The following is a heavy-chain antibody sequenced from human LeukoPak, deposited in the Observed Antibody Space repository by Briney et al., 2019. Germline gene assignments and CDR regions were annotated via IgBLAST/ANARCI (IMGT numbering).Heavy chain of an antibody. Sequence: GGYLKLSCAAPGFTFSGSAMHWVRQASGKGLEWVGRIRSKANSYAKAYAASVKGRFTISRDDSKNTAYLQMNSLKTEDTAVYYCTSLYCSSTSCSPSYGMDVWGKGTTVTVSS. CDR3: TSLYCSSTSCSPSYGMDV. CDR2: IRSKANSYAK. J-gene: IGHJ6*04. D-gene: IGHD2-2*01. CDR1: GFTFSGSA. V-gene: IGHV3-73*01.